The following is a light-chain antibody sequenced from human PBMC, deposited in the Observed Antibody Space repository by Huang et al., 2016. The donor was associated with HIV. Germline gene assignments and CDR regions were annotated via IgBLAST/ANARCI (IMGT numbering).Light chain of an antibody. CDR1: QSVSSSL. CDR3: QQYSTSPLT. V-gene: IGKV3D-20*01. CDR2: DAS. J-gene: IGKJ4*01. Sequence: EIVLTQSPATLSLCTGERAPLSCGASQSVSSSLLAWYQQKPGLAPRLLIYDASSRATGIPDRFSGSGSGTDFALTISSLEPEDFAVYYCQQYSTSPLTFGGGTKVEIK.